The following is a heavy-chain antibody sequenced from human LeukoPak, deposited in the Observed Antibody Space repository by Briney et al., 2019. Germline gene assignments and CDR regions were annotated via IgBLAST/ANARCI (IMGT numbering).Heavy chain of an antibody. CDR2: IYHSGST. D-gene: IGHD4-11*01. CDR3: ARDDYSNYVDY. V-gene: IGHV4-39*07. J-gene: IGHJ4*02. CDR1: GASISSSNYY. Sequence: PSETLSLTCAVSGASISSSNYYWGWIRQPPGKGLEWIGSIYHSGSTYYNPSLKSRVTISVDTSKNQFSLKLNSVTAADTAVYYCARDDYSNYVDYWGQGTLVTVSS.